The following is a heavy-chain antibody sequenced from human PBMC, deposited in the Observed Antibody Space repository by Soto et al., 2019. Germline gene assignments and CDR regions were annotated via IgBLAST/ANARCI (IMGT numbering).Heavy chain of an antibody. J-gene: IGHJ6*02. CDR2: ISGSSGYT. Sequence: PGGSLRLSCAASGFSFSDSYMSWVRQAPGKGLEWVAYISGSSGYTGYADSVKGRFTISRDNAKNSLYLQMNSLRVEDTAVYYCAKVTKRAAAGRYEYYKYGMDVWGQGTTVTVSS. CDR3: AKVTKRAAAGRYEYYKYGMDV. CDR1: GFSFSDSY. D-gene: IGHD6-13*01. V-gene: IGHV3-11*06.